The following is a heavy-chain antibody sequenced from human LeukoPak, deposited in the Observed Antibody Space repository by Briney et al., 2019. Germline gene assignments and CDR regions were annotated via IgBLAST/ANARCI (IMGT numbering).Heavy chain of an antibody. J-gene: IGHJ4*02. D-gene: IGHD7-27*01. V-gene: IGHV4-39*01. CDR3: ARLTVKWGSNFDY. CDR2: IYYSGST. Sequence: SETLSLTCTVSGGSISSSSYYWGWIRQPPGKGLEWIGSIYYSGSTYYNPSLKSRVTISVDTSKNQFSLKLSSVTAADTAVYYCARLTVKWGSNFDYWGQGTLVTVFS. CDR1: GGSISSSSYY.